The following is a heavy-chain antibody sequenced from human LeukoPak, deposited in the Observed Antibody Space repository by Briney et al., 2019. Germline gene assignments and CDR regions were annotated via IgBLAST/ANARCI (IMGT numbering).Heavy chain of an antibody. CDR3: ARSSIIAAAGPYYFDY. Sequence: ASVKVSCKASGGTFSSYAISWVRQAPGQGLEWMGGIIPIFGTANYAQKFQGRVTITADKSTSTAYVELSSLRSEDTAVYYCARSSIIAAAGPYYFDYWGQGTLVTVSP. CDR1: GGTFSSYA. J-gene: IGHJ4*02. D-gene: IGHD6-13*01. V-gene: IGHV1-69*06. CDR2: IIPIFGTA.